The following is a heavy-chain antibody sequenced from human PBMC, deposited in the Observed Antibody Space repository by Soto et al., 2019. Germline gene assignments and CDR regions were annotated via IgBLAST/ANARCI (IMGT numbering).Heavy chain of an antibody. J-gene: IGHJ5*02. Sequence: HVQLVQSGAEVKKPGSSVKVSCKASGGTFSSYAISWVRQAPGQGLEWMGGIIPIFGTANYAQKFQGRVTITADESPSTAYMELSSLRSEDTAVYYCARVKTGYSSGWYLDWFDPWGQGTLVTVSS. CDR1: GGTFSSYA. V-gene: IGHV1-69*01. CDR2: IIPIFGTA. CDR3: ARVKTGYSSGWYLDWFDP. D-gene: IGHD6-19*01.